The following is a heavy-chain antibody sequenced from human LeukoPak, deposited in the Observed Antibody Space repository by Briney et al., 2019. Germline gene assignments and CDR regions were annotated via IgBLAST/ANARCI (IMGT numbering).Heavy chain of an antibody. CDR1: GGSFSGYY. CDR3: ARRVVVVPAAILQSRYFDL. CDR2: INHSGST. V-gene: IGHV4-34*01. Sequence: PSETLSLTCAVYGGSFSGYYWSWIRQPPGKGLEWIGEINHSGSTNYNPSLKSRVTISVDTSKNQFSLKLSSVTAADTAVYYCARRVVVVPAAILQSRYFDLWGRRTLVTVSS. J-gene: IGHJ2*01. D-gene: IGHD2-2*01.